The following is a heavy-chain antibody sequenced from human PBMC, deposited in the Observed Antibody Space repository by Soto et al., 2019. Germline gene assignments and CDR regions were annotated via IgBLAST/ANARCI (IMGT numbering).Heavy chain of an antibody. D-gene: IGHD3-3*01. Sequence: GGSLRLSCAASGFTFSSYAMHWVRQAPGKGLEWVAVISYDGSNKYYADSVKGRFTISRDNSKNTLYLQMNSLRAEDTAVYYCARGWSGYDFWSGYYTGMDYYYGMDVWGQGTTVTVSS. CDR2: ISYDGSNK. V-gene: IGHV3-30-3*01. CDR1: GFTFSSYA. CDR3: ARGWSGYDFWSGYYTGMDYYYGMDV. J-gene: IGHJ6*02.